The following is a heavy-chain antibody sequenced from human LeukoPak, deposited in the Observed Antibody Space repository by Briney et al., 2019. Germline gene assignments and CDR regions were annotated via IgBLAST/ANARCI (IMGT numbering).Heavy chain of an antibody. CDR3: ARAGWIITSGIDY. CDR2: IYHIGST. V-gene: IGHV4-38-2*01. J-gene: IGHJ4*02. D-gene: IGHD3-10*01. Sequence: SETLSLTCGVSGYSIRRGYYWAWIRQPPGKGLEWIGTIYHIGSTYYTPSLGSRVTISVDTSKNEFSLNLKSVTAADTAVYYCARAGWIITSGIDYWGQGALVTVPS. CDR1: GYSIRRGYY.